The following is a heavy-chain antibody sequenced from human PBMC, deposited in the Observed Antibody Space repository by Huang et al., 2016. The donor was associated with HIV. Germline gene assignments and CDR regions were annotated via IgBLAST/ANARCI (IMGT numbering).Heavy chain of an antibody. CDR1: DYTFTSYG. Sequence: QVQLVQSGGEVKKPGASVKVSCKASDYTFTSYGISGVRPAPGQGLEWMGWIRTNNGDTNYAQKFQGRVTMTTDTSTSTAYMELRSLRSDDTAVYYCGGSSGYWSFDYWGQGTLVTVSS. D-gene: IGHD3-22*01. CDR2: IRTNNGDT. V-gene: IGHV1-18*04. CDR3: GGSSGYWSFDY. J-gene: IGHJ4*02.